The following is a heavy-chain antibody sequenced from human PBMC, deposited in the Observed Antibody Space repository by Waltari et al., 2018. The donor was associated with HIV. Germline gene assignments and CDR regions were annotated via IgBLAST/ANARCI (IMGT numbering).Heavy chain of an antibody. D-gene: IGHD3-22*01. Sequence: EVLLAESGGGLIQPGGSLGLSCTAFNSSISAKHVTWIRQAPGGSLDGVAVIYPDDTTHYADSVSGRFTIARAKSRTKVFLLMNSLFVDDTATYFCATGVRYYGPWGQGTRVTVSS. J-gene: IGHJ5*02. CDR3: ATGVRYYGP. V-gene: IGHV3-53*01. CDR1: NSSISAKH. CDR2: IYPDDTT.